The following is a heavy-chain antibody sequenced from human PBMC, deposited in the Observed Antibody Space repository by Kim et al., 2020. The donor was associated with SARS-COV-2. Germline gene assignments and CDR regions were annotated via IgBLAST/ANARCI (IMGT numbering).Heavy chain of an antibody. CDR1: GGSISSSSYY. D-gene: IGHD4-17*01. CDR2: IYYSGST. J-gene: IGHJ4*02. CDR3: ARHLDRYGDYVYFDY. Sequence: SETLSLTCTVSGGSISSSSYYWGWIRQPPGKGLEWIGSIYYSGSTYYNPSLKSRVTISVDTSKNQFSLKLSSVTAADTAVYYCARHLDRYGDYVYFDYWGQGTLVTVSS. V-gene: IGHV4-39*01.